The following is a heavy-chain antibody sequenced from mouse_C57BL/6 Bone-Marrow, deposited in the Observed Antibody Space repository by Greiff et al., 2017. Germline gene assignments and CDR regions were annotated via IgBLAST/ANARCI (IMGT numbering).Heavy chain of an antibody. J-gene: IGHJ3*01. CDR2: IYTRSGNT. CDR3: AGLGSRGFAY. CDR1: GYTFTSYG. D-gene: IGHD1-1*01. Sequence: VQLQQSGAELARPGASVKLSCKASGYTFTSYGISWVKQRTGQGLEWIGEIYTRSGNTYYNEEFKGKATLTADKSSSTAYMELRSLTSEDSAVYFCAGLGSRGFAYWGQGTLVTVSA. V-gene: IGHV1-81*01.